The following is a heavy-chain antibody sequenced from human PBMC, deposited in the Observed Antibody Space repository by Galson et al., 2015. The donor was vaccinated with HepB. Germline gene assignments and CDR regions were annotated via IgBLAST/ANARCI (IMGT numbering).Heavy chain of an antibody. Sequence: SVKVSCKVSGTTFSSHTFNWVRQAPGQGLEWMGRVVPILGTSNYAKRFQGRVTFTADKSTTTAYMELSSLRSEDMAVYYCARALTSVNEFDIWGQGTMVTVSS. D-gene: IGHD4-17*01. CDR1: GTTFSSHT. CDR2: VVPILGTS. CDR3: ARALTSVNEFDI. V-gene: IGHV1-69*08. J-gene: IGHJ3*02.